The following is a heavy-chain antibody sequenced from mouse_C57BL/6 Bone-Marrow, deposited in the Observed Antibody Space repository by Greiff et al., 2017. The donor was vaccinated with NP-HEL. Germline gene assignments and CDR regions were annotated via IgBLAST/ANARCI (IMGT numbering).Heavy chain of an antibody. CDR3: TRLLRLYYYAMDY. CDR1: GFNIKDDY. CDR2: IYPENGDT. Sequence: VQLQQSGAELVRPGASVTLSCTASGFNIKDDYMHWVKQRPEQGLEWIGWIYPENGDTEYASQFQGKATLTADTSSNTAYLQLSSLTSEDTAVYYCTRLLRLYYYAMDYWGQGTSVTVAS. J-gene: IGHJ4*01. D-gene: IGHD1-2*01. V-gene: IGHV14-4*01.